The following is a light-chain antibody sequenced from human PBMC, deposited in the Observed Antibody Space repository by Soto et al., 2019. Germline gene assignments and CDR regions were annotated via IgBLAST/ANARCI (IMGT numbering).Light chain of an antibody. CDR3: SSYTSSSTQV. V-gene: IGLV2-14*01. J-gene: IGLJ1*01. CDR1: SSDVGGYNY. Sequence: QSVLTQPASVSASPGQSITISCTGTSSDVGGYNYVSWYQQHPGKAPKLMIYDVSNRPSGVSNRFSGSKSGNTASLTISGLQAEDEADYYCSSYTSSSTQVFGTGTKVTVL. CDR2: DVS.